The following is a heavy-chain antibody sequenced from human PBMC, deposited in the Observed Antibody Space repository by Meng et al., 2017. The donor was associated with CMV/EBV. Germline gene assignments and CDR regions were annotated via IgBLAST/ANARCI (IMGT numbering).Heavy chain of an antibody. CDR2: IIPIFGTA. CDR3: ARDRYQLLVSVGRFNWFDP. Sequence: SVKVSCKASGGTFSSYTISWVRQAPGQGLEWMGGIIPIFGTANYAQKFQGRVTITTDESTSTAYMELSSLRSEDTAVYYCARDRYQLLVSVGRFNWFDPWGQGTLVTVSS. J-gene: IGHJ5*02. V-gene: IGHV1-69*05. CDR1: GGTFSSYT. D-gene: IGHD2-2*01.